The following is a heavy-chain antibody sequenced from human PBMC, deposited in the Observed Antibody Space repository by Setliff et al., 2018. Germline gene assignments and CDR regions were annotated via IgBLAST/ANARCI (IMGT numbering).Heavy chain of an antibody. CDR2: ISPYTGNT. V-gene: IGHV1-18*01. Sequence: ASVKVSCKASGYTFNDYIISWVRQAPGQGLEWVGWISPYTGNTYYAPRLQDRVTLTADTSTNTAYMELRSLISDDTAVYYCSRLVRFCTRTTCQRLSGDDFWGQGTLVTV. D-gene: IGHD2-8*01. CDR3: SRLVRFCTRTTCQRLSGDDF. CDR1: GYTFNDYI. J-gene: IGHJ4*02.